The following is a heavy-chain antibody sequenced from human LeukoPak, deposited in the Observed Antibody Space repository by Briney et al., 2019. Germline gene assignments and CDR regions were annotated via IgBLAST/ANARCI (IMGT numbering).Heavy chain of an antibody. Sequence: GASVTVSCKASGYTFTSYYMHWVRQAPGQGLEWMGIINPSGGSTSYAQKFQGRVTMTRDRSTSTDYMELSSLRSEDTAVYYCARDNSVEDTAWWFDPWGQGTLVTVSS. CDR1: GYTFTSYY. V-gene: IGHV1-46*01. J-gene: IGHJ5*02. CDR3: ARDNSVEDTAWWFDP. D-gene: IGHD4-23*01. CDR2: INPSGGST.